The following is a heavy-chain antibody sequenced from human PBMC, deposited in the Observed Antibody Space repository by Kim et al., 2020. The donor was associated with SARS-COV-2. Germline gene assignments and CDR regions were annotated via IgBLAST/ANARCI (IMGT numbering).Heavy chain of an antibody. V-gene: IGHV4-34*01. J-gene: IGHJ6*02. CDR3: ARGVNYYGSGFFYGMDV. D-gene: IGHD3-10*01. Sequence: LKSRVTISVDTSKNQFSLKLSSVTAADTAVYYCARGVNYYGSGFFYGMDVWGQGTTVRLL.